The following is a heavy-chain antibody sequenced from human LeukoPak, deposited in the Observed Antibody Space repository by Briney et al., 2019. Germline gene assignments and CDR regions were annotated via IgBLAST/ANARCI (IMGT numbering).Heavy chain of an antibody. V-gene: IGHV3-33*01. CDR3: ARTDYGDYVGAFDI. CDR2: IWYDGSNK. CDR1: GFTFSSYG. J-gene: IGHJ3*02. D-gene: IGHD4-17*01. Sequence: PGGSLRLSCAASGFTFSSYGMHWVRQAPGKGLEWVAVIWYDGSNKYYADSVKGRFTISRDNSKNTLYPQMNSLRAEDTAVYYCARTDYGDYVGAFDIWGQGTMVTVSS.